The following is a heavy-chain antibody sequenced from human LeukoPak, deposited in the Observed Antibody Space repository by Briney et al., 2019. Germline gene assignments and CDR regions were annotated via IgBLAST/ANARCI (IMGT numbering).Heavy chain of an antibody. CDR1: GGSISSYY. D-gene: IGHD3-3*01. J-gene: IGHJ4*02. CDR3: ARVWAEWSPYFDY. CDR2: IYYSGST. Sequence: SETLSLTCTVSGGSISSYYWSWIRQSPGKGLEWIGYIYYSGSTTHNPSLKSRVTISVDTSKNQFSLKLSSVTAADTAVYYCARVWAEWSPYFDYWGQGTLVTVSS. V-gene: IGHV4-59*08.